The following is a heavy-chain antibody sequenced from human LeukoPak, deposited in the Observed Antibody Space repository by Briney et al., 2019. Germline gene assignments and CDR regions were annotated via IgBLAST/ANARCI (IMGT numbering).Heavy chain of an antibody. D-gene: IGHD5-12*01. CDR3: ARLKRYSGYRP. CDR1: GGSISSSSYY. V-gene: IGHV4-39*07. J-gene: IGHJ5*02. CDR2: IYYSGST. Sequence: PSETLSLTCTVSGGSISSSSYYWGWIRQPPGKGLEWIGSIYYSGSTNYNPSLKSRVTISVDTSKNQFSLKLSSVTAADTAVYYCARLKRYSGYRPWGQGTLVTVSS.